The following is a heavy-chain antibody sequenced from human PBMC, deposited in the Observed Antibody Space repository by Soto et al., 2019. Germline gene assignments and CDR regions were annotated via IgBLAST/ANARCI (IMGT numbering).Heavy chain of an antibody. D-gene: IGHD4-17*01. CDR1: GFTFSNYD. CDR3: AGFKIRVFDS. CDR2: ISGSGGNT. Sequence: EVQLLESGGGLVQPGGSLRLSCAASGFTFSNYDLSWVRQAPGKGLEWVSAISGSGGNTDYADSVKGRFTVSRDSSKNTLYLQMNSLRAEDTAVYYCAGFKIRVFDSWGQGALVTVSS. J-gene: IGHJ4*02. V-gene: IGHV3-23*01.